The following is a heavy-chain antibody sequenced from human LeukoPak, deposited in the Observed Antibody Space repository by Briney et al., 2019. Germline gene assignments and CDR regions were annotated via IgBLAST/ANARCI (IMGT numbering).Heavy chain of an antibody. J-gene: IGHJ4*02. CDR1: GFTFNSYA. V-gene: IGHV3-23*01. CDR2: ISGGDNNT. Sequence: PGGSLRLSCAASGFTFNSYAMNWVRQAPGKGLEWVSTISGGDNNTYYADSVKGRSTISRDNSKNTVYLQVNSLRAEDTAVYYCAKSPYDHWGQGTLVTVSS. CDR3: AKSPYDH.